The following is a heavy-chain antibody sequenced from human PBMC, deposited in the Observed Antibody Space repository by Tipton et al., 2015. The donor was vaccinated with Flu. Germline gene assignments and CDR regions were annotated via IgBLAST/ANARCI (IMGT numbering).Heavy chain of an antibody. Sequence: SLRLSCAASGFTFSRYAMSWVRQVPGKGLEWVSGISAGGGTKYFADSVRGRFTISRDNSKNTLSLQMNSLRAEDTAVYYCARRDYSNYVSEPKNWVDPWGREILVTVA. J-gene: IGHJ5*02. D-gene: IGHD4-11*01. CDR1: GFTFSRYA. CDR3: ARRDYSNYVSEPKNWVDP. CDR2: ISAGGGTK. V-gene: IGHV3-23*01.